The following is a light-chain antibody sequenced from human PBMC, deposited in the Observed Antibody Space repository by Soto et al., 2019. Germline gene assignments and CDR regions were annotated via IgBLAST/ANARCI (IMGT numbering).Light chain of an antibody. CDR2: DVS. CDR1: SSDVGGYNY. J-gene: IGLJ1*01. V-gene: IGLV2-14*01. CDR3: SSYTSSSPWV. Sequence: QSALTQPASVSGSPGQSITISCTGTSSDVGGYNYVSWYQQHPGKAPKLMIYDVSNRPSGVSNRFSGSKSGNTASLTISGLQAEDEADSYCSSYTSSSPWVFGTGTKVPVL.